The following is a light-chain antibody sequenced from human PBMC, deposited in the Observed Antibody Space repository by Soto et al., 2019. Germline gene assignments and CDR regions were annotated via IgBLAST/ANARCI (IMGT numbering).Light chain of an antibody. J-gene: IGLJ2*01. CDR1: SSDVGGYDY. CDR3: SSSTTSSTPVV. Sequence: QSVLTQPASVSGPPGQSITISCTGTSSDVGGYDYVSWFQQHPGKAPKLMIFEVSNRPSGVSNRFSGSKSGNTASLTISGLQAEDEAHYYCSSSTTSSTPVVFGGGTKLTVL. CDR2: EVS. V-gene: IGLV2-14*01.